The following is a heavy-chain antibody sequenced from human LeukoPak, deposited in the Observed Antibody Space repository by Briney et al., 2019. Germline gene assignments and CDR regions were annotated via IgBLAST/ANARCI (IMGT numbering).Heavy chain of an antibody. CDR1: GFTMSNCW. CDR2: MNQDGSRI. J-gene: IGHJ4*02. Sequence: GGSLRLSCSASGFTMSNCWMTWVRQAPGKGLEWVANMNQDGSRIYYVDSVKGRFTISRDNAKNSLHLQMSSLRADDTAVYYCARDPPPDDTSGYLDFWGQGALVTVSS. D-gene: IGHD3-22*01. V-gene: IGHV3-7*04. CDR3: ARDPPPDDTSGYLDF.